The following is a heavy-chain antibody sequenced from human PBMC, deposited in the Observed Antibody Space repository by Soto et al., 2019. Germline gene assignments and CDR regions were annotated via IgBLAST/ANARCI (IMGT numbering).Heavy chain of an antibody. CDR3: AREGYCSSTSCPYNWFDP. V-gene: IGHV4-59*01. Sequence: TSETLSLTCTVSGGSISSYYWSWIRQPPGKGLEWIGYIYYSGSTNYNPSLKSRVTISVDTSKNQFSLKLSSVTAADTAVYYCAREGYCSSTSCPYNWFDPWGQGTLVTVSS. J-gene: IGHJ5*02. D-gene: IGHD2-2*01. CDR2: IYYSGST. CDR1: GGSISSYY.